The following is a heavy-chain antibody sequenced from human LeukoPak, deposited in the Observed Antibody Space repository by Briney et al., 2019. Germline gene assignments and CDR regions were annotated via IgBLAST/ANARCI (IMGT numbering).Heavy chain of an antibody. CDR1: GYTFTGYY. V-gene: IGHV1-2*02. Sequence: ASVKVSCKASGYTFTGYYMHWVRQAPGQGLEWMGWINPNSGGTNYAQKFQGRVTMTRDTSLRTAYMELSRLRSDDTAVYYCARVREMATIAIDYWGQGTLVTVSS. CDR3: ARVREMATIAIDY. D-gene: IGHD5-24*01. J-gene: IGHJ4*02. CDR2: INPNSGGT.